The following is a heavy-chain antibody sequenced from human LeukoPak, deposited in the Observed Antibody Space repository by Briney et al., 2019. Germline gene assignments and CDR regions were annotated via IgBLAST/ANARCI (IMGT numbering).Heavy chain of an antibody. CDR1: TFTFSSYT. CDR3: ATGDCGGDCYSSYFDY. CDR2: ISYDGRNK. V-gene: IGHV3-30*04. J-gene: IGHJ4*02. D-gene: IGHD2-21*02. Sequence: SGGSLRLSCAASTFTFSSYTMHWVRQAPGKGLAWVAVISYDGRNKYYADSVKGRFTISRDNSKSMLYLQMNSLRDEDTAVYYCATGDCGGDCYSSYFDYWGQGTLVTVSS.